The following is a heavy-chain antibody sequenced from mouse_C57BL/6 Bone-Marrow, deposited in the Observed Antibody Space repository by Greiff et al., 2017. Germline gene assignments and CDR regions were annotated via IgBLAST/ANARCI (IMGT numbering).Heavy chain of an antibody. CDR2: IHPNSGST. Sequence: QVQLKQPGAELVKPGASVKLSCKASGYTFTSYWMHWVKQRPGQGLEWIGMIHPNSGSTNYNEKFKSKATLTVDKSSSTAYMQLSSLTSEDSAVCYCARSPSIDYYGSWAWFAYWGQGTLVTVSA. J-gene: IGHJ3*01. D-gene: IGHD1-1*01. CDR1: GYTFTSYW. CDR3: ARSPSIDYYGSWAWFAY. V-gene: IGHV1-64*01.